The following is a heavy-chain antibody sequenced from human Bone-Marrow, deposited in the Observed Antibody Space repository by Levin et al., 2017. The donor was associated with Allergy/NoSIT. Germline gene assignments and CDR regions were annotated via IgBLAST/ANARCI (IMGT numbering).Heavy chain of an antibody. Sequence: SETLSLTCTVSGGSISSGDYYWSWIRQPPGKGLEWIGYIYYSGSTYYNPSLKSRVTISVDTSKNQFSLKLSSVTAADTAVYYCARVRFGDPEYYFDYWGQGTLVTVSS. CDR2: IYYSGST. CDR3: ARVRFGDPEYYFDY. J-gene: IGHJ4*02. V-gene: IGHV4-30-4*01. D-gene: IGHD3-10*01. CDR1: GGSISSGDYY.